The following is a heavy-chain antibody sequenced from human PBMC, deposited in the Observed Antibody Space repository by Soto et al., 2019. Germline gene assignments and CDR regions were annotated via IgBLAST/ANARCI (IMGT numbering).Heavy chain of an antibody. D-gene: IGHD2-15*01. CDR1: GYTFTGYY. V-gene: IGHV1-2*02. J-gene: IGHJ6*02. CDR2: INPNSGDT. CDR3: ARRYMVVAATPLGMDV. Sequence: QVQLVQSGAEVKKPGASVKVSCKASGYTFTGYYMHWVRQAPGQGLEWMGWINPNSGDTNYAQKFQGRVTMTRDTSISTAYMELSRLRSDDTAVYYCARRYMVVAATPLGMDVWGQGTTVTVSS.